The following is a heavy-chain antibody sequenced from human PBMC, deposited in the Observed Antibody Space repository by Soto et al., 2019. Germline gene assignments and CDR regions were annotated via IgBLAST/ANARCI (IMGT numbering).Heavy chain of an antibody. CDR3: AGQTFTIAAASYGRSNWFDP. J-gene: IGHJ5*02. Sequence: SETLSLTCSASGSSITSSSHFWGWVRQPPGKGLEWIGTIYFTGNTYYTPSLKSRLTMSIDTSKNEFSLRLNSVTAADTAVYYCAGQTFTIAAASYGRSNWFDPWGPGTLVTV. V-gene: IGHV4-39*01. CDR1: GSSITSSSHF. D-gene: IGHD6-25*01. CDR2: IYFTGNT.